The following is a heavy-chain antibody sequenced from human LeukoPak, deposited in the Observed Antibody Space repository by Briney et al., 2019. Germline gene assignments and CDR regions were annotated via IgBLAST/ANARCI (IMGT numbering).Heavy chain of an antibody. J-gene: IGHJ4*02. V-gene: IGHV1-8*01. CDR1: GYTFTSYD. CDR2: MNPNSGNT. Sequence: ASVKVSCKASGYTFTSYDINWVRQATGQGLEWMGWMNPNSGNTGYAQKFQGRVTMTRNTSISTAYMELSNLRSEDTAVYYCARVRKPGDYGSGSYYIWGQGTLVTVSS. CDR3: ARVRKPGDYGSGSYYI. D-gene: IGHD3-10*01.